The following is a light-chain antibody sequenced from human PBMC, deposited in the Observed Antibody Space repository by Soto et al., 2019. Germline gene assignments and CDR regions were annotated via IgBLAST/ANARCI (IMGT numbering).Light chain of an antibody. V-gene: IGKV3-20*01. CDR3: QQYDGSST. CDR1: QTVSSAY. Sequence: EIVLTQSPGTLSLSPGERATLSCRASQTVSSAYLAWYKQKPGQAPRLLIYGASSRATGIPDRFSGSGSGTDFTLTIRRLEPEDFAVYYCQQYDGSSTFGQGTKVDIK. CDR2: GAS. J-gene: IGKJ1*01.